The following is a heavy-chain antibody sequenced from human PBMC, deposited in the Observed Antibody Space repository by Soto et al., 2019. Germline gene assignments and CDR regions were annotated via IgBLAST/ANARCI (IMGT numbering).Heavy chain of an antibody. CDR1: GGSVSSDTHY. Sequence: PSETLSLTCTVSGGSVSSDTHYWSRIRQPPGKRLEWIGLIYSSGSTNYKPSLKSRVTMSVDTSKNQFSLKLTSVIVADTAVYHCARFVRSCSGTTCYTRAHXWGQVTTFTVS. D-gene: IGHD2-2*02. CDR2: IYSSGST. V-gene: IGHV4-61*01. CDR3: ARFVRSCSGTTCYTRAHX. J-gene: IGHJ6*02.